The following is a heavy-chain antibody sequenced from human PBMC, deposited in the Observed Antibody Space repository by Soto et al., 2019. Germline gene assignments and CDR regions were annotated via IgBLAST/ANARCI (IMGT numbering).Heavy chain of an antibody. J-gene: IGHJ4*02. CDR2: IYYAGTT. Sequence: PSETLSLTCTVSGGSLSNYYWSWTRQPPGKGLEWIGYIYYAGTTTYNPSLKSRVTISLDRSKNQFSLKLSSVTAADTAVYYCASMRGGYDSRGYDYWGQGALVTVSS. D-gene: IGHD3-22*01. V-gene: IGHV4-59*12. CDR1: GGSLSNYY. CDR3: ASMRGGYDSRGYDY.